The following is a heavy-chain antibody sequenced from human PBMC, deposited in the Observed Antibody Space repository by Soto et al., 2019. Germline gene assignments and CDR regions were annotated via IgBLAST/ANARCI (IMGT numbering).Heavy chain of an antibody. CDR3: ARDKPDYGDYDY. CDR2: ISAYNGNT. D-gene: IGHD4-17*01. CDR1: GYTFTSYG. J-gene: IGHJ4*02. Sequence: ASVKVSCKASGYTFTSYGISWVRQAPGQGLEGMGWISAYNGNTNYAQKHQGRVTMTTDTSTSTAYMGLRSLRSDDTAVYYCARDKPDYGDYDYWGQGTLVTVSS. V-gene: IGHV1-18*01.